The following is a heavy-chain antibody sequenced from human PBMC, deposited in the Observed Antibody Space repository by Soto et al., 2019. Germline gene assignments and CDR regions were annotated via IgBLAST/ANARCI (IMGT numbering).Heavy chain of an antibody. CDR1: GGSISSSSYY. Sequence: SETLSLTCTVSGGSISSSSYYWGWIRQPPGKGLEWIGSIYYSGSTYYNPSLKSRVTISVDTSKNQFSLKLSSVTAADTAVYYCARHGRSVAMTPPNFDYWGQGTLVTVSS. V-gene: IGHV4-39*01. CDR3: ARHGRSVAMTPPNFDY. J-gene: IGHJ4*02. D-gene: IGHD5-12*01. CDR2: IYYSGST.